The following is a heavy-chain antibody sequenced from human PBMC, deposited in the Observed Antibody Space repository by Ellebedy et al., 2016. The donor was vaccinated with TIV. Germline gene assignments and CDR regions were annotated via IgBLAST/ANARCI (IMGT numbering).Heavy chain of an antibody. CDR2: IYSGGST. CDR3: VRGRHDYGDYGVDYYYGMDV. V-gene: IGHV3-53*01. Sequence: GESLKISXAASGFTVSSNYMNWVRQAPGKGLEWVSIIYSGGSTYYADSVKGRFTISRDNSKNTLYLQMNRLRAEDTAVYYCVRGRHDYGDYGVDYYYGMDVWGQGTTVTVSS. CDR1: GFTVSSNY. D-gene: IGHD4-17*01. J-gene: IGHJ6*02.